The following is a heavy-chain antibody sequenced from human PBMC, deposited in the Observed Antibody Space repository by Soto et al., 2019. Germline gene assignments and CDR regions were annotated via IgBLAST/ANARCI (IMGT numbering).Heavy chain of an antibody. CDR1: GYTFTSYG. CDR2: ISAHNGNT. J-gene: IGHJ4*02. Sequence: QVQLVQSGAEVKKPGASVKVSCKASGYTFTSYGISWVRQTPGQGLEWMGWISAHNGNTKYVKKLQRTVTITTDKTTSIAHMETRSLRSDDTAFYYCAREPEIFDYWGQGTLVTVSS. CDR3: AREPEIFDY. V-gene: IGHV1-18*01.